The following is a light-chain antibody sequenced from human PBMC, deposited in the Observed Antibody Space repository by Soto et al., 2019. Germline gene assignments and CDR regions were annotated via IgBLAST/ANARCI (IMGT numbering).Light chain of an antibody. CDR1: QSVGKNY. Sequence: GLKQSPGTLSLSPGERATLSCRASQSVGKNYLAWYQQIPGQAPRLLVYDASTRATGAPDRFSGSGSGTEFTLTISRLEPEDFAVYYCQQYASEPLPFGGGTKVDI. V-gene: IGKV3-20*01. J-gene: IGKJ4*01. CDR3: QQYASEPLP. CDR2: DAS.